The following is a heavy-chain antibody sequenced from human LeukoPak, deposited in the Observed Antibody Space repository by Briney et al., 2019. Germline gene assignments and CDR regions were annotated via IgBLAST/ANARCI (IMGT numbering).Heavy chain of an antibody. Sequence: ASVKVSCKASGGTFSSYAISWVRQAPGQGLEWMGWINPNSGGTNYAQKFQGRVTMTRDTSISTAYMELSRLRSDDTAVYYCARVTGQWELLNWGQGTLVTVSS. CDR2: INPNSGGT. CDR1: GGTFSSYA. CDR3: ARVTGQWELLN. D-gene: IGHD1-26*01. V-gene: IGHV1-2*02. J-gene: IGHJ4*02.